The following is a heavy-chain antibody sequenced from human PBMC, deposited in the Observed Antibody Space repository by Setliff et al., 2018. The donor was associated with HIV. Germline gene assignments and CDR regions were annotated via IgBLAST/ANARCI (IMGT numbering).Heavy chain of an antibody. Sequence: ASVKVSCKASGYTFTSYDINWVRKANGQGLEWMGWINPNSNDIAYAQKLQGRVTMTRNTSIATAYMELSNLRSEDTAVYYCARGRSRAKDAFDIWGQGTMVTVSS. D-gene: IGHD6-13*01. J-gene: IGHJ3*02. CDR2: INPNSNDI. CDR1: GYTFTSYD. CDR3: ARGRSRAKDAFDI. V-gene: IGHV1-8*01.